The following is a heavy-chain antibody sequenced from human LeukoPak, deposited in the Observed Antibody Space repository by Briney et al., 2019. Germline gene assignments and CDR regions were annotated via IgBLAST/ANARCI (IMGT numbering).Heavy chain of an antibody. Sequence: PSETLSLTCTVSGYSISSGYYGSWIRQPPGQGLEWIGYIYYSVSTNYNPSLKSRVTISVDTSKNQFSLKLSSVTAADTAVYYCARDLYVGSGWYYFDYWGQGTLVTVSS. J-gene: IGHJ4*02. V-gene: IGHV4-61*01. CDR3: ARDLYVGSGWYYFDY. CDR1: GYSISSGYY. CDR2: IYYSVST. D-gene: IGHD6-19*01.